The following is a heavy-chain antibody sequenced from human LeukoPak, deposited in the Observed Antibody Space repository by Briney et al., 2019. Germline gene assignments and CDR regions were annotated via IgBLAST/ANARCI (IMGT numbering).Heavy chain of an antibody. CDR3: AHRPFGANAFDI. CDR1: GFSLTTSGVN. Sequence: SGPTLVNPPQTLTLTCTFSGFSLTTSGVNVGWIRQPPGKALEWLALIYWDDDKRYSPSLKSRLTITKDTSKNQVVLTMTNMGPVDTATYYCAHRPFGANAFDIWGQGTMVTVSS. CDR2: IYWDDDK. D-gene: IGHD1-26*01. J-gene: IGHJ3*02. V-gene: IGHV2-5*02.